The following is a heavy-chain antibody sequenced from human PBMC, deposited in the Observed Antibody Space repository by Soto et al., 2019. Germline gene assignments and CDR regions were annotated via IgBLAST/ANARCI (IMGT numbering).Heavy chain of an antibody. V-gene: IGHV4-34*01. CDR1: GGSFSGYY. J-gene: IGHJ6*02. D-gene: IGHD6-19*01. Sequence: SETLSLTCAVYGGSFSGYYWSWIRQPPGKGLEWVGEINHSGSTNYNPSLKSRVTISVDTSKNQFSLKLSSVTAADTAVYYCARYAVSGWYGGYYYYGMDVWGQGTTVTVSS. CDR2: INHSGST. CDR3: ARYAVSGWYGGYYYYGMDV.